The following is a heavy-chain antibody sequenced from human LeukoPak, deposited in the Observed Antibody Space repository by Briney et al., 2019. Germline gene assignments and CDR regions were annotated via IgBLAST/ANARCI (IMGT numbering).Heavy chain of an antibody. CDR3: ARPIVGATIPDY. J-gene: IGHJ4*02. Sequence: PSETLSLTCTVSGGSISSSSYYWGWLRQPPGKGLEWIGSIYYSGSTYYNPSLKSRVTISVDTSKNQFSLKLSSVTAADTAVYYCARPIVGATIPDYWGQGTLVTVSS. CDR2: IYYSGST. CDR1: GGSISSSSYY. V-gene: IGHV4-39*01. D-gene: IGHD1-26*01.